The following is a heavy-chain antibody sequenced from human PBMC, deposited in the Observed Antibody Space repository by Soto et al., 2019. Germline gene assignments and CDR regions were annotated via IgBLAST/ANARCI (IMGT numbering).Heavy chain of an antibody. V-gene: IGHV3-21*01. D-gene: IGHD5-12*01. Sequence: GGSLRLSCAASGFTFSSYSMDWVRQAPGKGLEWVSSISSSSSYIYYADSVKGRFTISRDNAKNSLYLQMNSLRAEDTAVYYCASGYDSFLSYYYYYMDVWGKGTTVTVSS. CDR2: ISSSSSYI. CDR3: ASGYDSFLSYYYYYMDV. J-gene: IGHJ6*03. CDR1: GFTFSSYS.